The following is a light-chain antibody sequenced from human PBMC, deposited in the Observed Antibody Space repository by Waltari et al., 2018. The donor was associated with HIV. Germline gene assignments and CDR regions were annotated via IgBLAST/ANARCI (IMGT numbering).Light chain of an antibody. CDR2: ENY. CDR1: SSNHGTHY. V-gene: IGLV1-51*02. Sequence: QSVLTQQPSVSAAPGQQVNISCSGSSSNHGTHYLSWYQHLPGTDPKLLLSENYKLPSGIPDRFSGSKSGTSATLGITGLQPGDEADYYCGTWDSSLSAGVFGGGTKLTVL. J-gene: IGLJ2*01. CDR3: GTWDSSLSAGV.